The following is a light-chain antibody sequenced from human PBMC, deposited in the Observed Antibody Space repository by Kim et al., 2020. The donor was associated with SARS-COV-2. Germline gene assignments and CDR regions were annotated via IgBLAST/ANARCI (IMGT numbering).Light chain of an antibody. V-gene: IGKV3-15*01. CDR3: QQYNNWPPYT. J-gene: IGKJ2*01. CDR1: QSISSN. Sequence: VSPAERATLSCRASQSISSNLAWYQQRPGQAPRLLIYDASTRATGIPARFSGYGSGTEFTLTISSLQSEDFAVYYCQQYNNWPPYTFGQGTKLEI. CDR2: DAS.